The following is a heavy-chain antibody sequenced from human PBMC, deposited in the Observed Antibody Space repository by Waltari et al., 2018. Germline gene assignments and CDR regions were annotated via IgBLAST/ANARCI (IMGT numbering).Heavy chain of an antibody. Sequence: EVQLLESGGDLAHPGGSLRLSCAARGLTLRSYAMIWAPQTPGKGLAWVSAIGASGENTFYAGSVKGRFTISIDNSKKPLYLQMNALRADDTAVYYCATKPSGKNWFDSWGQGTLVTVSS. CDR2: IGASGENT. J-gene: IGHJ5*01. CDR3: ATKPSGKNWFDS. V-gene: IGHV3-23*01. CDR1: GLTLRSYA.